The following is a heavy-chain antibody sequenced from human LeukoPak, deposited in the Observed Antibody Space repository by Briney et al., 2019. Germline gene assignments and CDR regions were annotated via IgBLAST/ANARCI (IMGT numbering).Heavy chain of an antibody. V-gene: IGHV1-8*01. Sequence: ASVKVSCKASGYTFTSYDINWVRQATGQGLEWMGWMNPNNGNTGYAQKFQGRVTMTRNTSISTAYMELSSLRSEDTAVYYCARPKTRITIFGVVIGSPWFDPWGQGTLVTVSS. D-gene: IGHD3-3*01. CDR1: GYTFTSYD. J-gene: IGHJ5*02. CDR3: ARPKTRITIFGVVIGSPWFDP. CDR2: MNPNNGNT.